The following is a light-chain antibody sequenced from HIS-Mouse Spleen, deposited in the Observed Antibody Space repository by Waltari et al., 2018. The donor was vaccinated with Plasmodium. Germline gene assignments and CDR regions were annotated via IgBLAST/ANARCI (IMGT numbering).Light chain of an antibody. V-gene: IGLV5-45*03. CDR2: YKSDSDK. Sequence: QAVLTQPSSLSASPGASASLTCTLRSGINVGTYRIYWYQQKPGSPPQDLLRYKSDSDKQQGSGVPSRFSGSKDASANAGILLISGLQSGDEADYYCMIWHSSAWVFGGGTKLTVL. CDR1: SGINVGTYR. CDR3: MIWHSSAWV. J-gene: IGLJ3*02.